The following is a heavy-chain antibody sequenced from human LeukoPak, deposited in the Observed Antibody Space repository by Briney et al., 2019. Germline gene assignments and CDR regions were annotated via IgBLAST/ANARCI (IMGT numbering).Heavy chain of an antibody. Sequence: PSETLSLTCTVSGGSISSSSYYWSWIRQPPGKGLEWIGYIYYSGSTNYNPSLMSRVTISVDTSTKQFSLKLTSVTPADTAVYYCARDPDGYKFFDYWGRGRPVTVSP. CDR1: GGSISSSSYY. J-gene: IGHJ4*02. CDR3: ARDPDGYKFFDY. CDR2: IYYSGST. V-gene: IGHV4-61*01. D-gene: IGHD5-24*01.